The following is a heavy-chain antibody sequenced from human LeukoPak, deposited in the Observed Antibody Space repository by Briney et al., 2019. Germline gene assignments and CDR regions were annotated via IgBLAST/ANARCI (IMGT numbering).Heavy chain of an antibody. Sequence: GGSLRLSCSASGFTFSSYAMHWVRQAPGKGLEYVSAISSNGGSTYYADSVKGRFTISRDNSKNTLYLQMSSLRVDDTAVYYCVKTHSDHYYGLDVWGQGTTVIVSS. D-gene: IGHD2-15*01. J-gene: IGHJ6*02. V-gene: IGHV3-64D*09. CDR1: GFTFSSYA. CDR2: ISSNGGST. CDR3: VKTHSDHYYGLDV.